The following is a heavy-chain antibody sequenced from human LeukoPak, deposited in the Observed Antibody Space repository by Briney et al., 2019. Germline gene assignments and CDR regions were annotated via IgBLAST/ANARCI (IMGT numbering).Heavy chain of an antibody. J-gene: IGHJ6*02. Sequence: GGSLRLSCAASGFTFSSYWMSWVRQAPGKGLEWVTNIKQDGSEKYYVDSVKGRFTISRDNAKNSLYLQMNSLRAEDTAVYYCARAGAYYDFWSGYSNYGMDVWGQGTTVTVSS. CDR1: GFTFSSYW. CDR2: IKQDGSEK. V-gene: IGHV3-7*01. D-gene: IGHD3-3*01. CDR3: ARAGAYYDFWSGYSNYGMDV.